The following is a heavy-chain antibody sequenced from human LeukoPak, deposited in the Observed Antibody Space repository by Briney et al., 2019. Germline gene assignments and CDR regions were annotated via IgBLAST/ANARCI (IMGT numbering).Heavy chain of an antibody. CDR2: ISWNSGSI. CDR1: GFTFDDYA. J-gene: IGHJ4*02. V-gene: IGHV3-9*01. D-gene: IGHD3-22*01. Sequence: PGGSLRLSCAASGFTFDDYAMHWVRQAPGKGLEWVSGISWNSGSIGYADSVKGRFTISRDNAKNSLYLQMNSLRAEDTALYYCAKGDYYDSSGYHHFDYWGQGTLVTVSS. CDR3: AKGDYYDSSGYHHFDY.